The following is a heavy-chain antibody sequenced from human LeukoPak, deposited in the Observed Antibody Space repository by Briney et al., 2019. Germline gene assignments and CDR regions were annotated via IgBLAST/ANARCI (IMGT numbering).Heavy chain of an antibody. CDR2: INPNSGGT. D-gene: IGHD6-19*01. CDR3: ARGDIAVAGTGGDY. Sequence: ASVKVSCKASGYTFTGYYMHWVRQAPGQGLEWMGWINPNSGGTNYAQKLQDRITMTTDTSTSTAYMELRSLRSDDTAVYYCARGDIAVAGTGGDYWGQGTLVTVSS. V-gene: IGHV1-2*02. J-gene: IGHJ4*02. CDR1: GYTFTGYY.